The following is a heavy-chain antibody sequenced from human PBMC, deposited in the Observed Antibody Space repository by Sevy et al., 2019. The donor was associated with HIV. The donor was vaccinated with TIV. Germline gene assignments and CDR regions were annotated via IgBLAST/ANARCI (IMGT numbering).Heavy chain of an antibody. CDR3: EIRNTLMVRGVIASYNWFDP. D-gene: IGHD3-10*01. CDR1: GYTLTELS. CDR2: FDPEDGET. J-gene: IGHJ5*02. V-gene: IGHV1-24*01. Sequence: ASVKVSCKVSGYTLTELSMHWVRQAPGKGLEWMGGFDPEDGETIYAQKFQGRVTMTEDTSTDTAYMELSSLRSEDTAVYYCEIRNTLMVRGVIASYNWFDPWGQGTLVTVSS.